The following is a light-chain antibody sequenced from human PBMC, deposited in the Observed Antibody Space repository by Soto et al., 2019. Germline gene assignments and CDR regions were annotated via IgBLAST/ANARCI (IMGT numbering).Light chain of an antibody. CDR3: CSYTRSSTLL. J-gene: IGLJ2*01. V-gene: IGLV2-14*03. CDR1: SSDIGRYNY. CDR2: EVK. Sequence: QSALTQPASVSGSPGQSITISCTGTSSDIGRYNYVSWYQQHPGRAPRLIIYEVKNRPAGVSNRFSGSKSGNTASLNISGLQAADEADYYCCSYTRSSTLLFGGGTKLTVL.